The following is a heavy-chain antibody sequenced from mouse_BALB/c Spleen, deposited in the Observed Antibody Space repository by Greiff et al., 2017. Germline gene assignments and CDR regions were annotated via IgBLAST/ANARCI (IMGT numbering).Heavy chain of an antibody. Sequence: EVKLMESGGGLVQPGGSRKLSCAASGFTFSSFGMHWVRQAPEKGLEWVAYISSGSSTFYYADTVKGRFTISRDNPKNTLFLQMTSLRSEDTAMYYCARSVRLAMDYWGQGTSVTVSS. CDR1: GFTFSSFG. CDR3: ARSVRLAMDY. D-gene: IGHD2-14*01. V-gene: IGHV5-17*02. CDR2: ISSGSSTF. J-gene: IGHJ4*01.